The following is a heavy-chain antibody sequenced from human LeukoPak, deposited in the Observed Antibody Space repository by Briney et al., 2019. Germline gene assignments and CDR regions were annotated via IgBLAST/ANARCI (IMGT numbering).Heavy chain of an antibody. J-gene: IGHJ4*02. D-gene: IGHD2/OR15-2a*01. V-gene: IGHV4-61*02. CDR3: ARGSSIDFDY. CDR2: IFTSGNT. Sequence: SETLSLTCTVSGGSISSSSYYWSWIRQPAGKGLGWIGRIFTSGNTKYNPSLKSRVTMSLDTSTNQFSLKLSSVTAADTAVYYCARGSSIDFDYWGQGTLVTVSS. CDR1: GGSISSSSYY.